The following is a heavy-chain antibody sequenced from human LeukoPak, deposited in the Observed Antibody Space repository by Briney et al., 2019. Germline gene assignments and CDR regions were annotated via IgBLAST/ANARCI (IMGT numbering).Heavy chain of an antibody. CDR2: IYYSGST. V-gene: IGHV4-30-4*01. D-gene: IGHD2-15*01. CDR3: ARGPVLSCSGGSCYPYYFDY. Sequence: SETLSLTCTVSGGSISSGDYYWCWIRQSPGKGLEWIGYIYYSGSTYYNPSLKSRVTISVDTSKNQFSLKLSSVTAADTAVYYCARGPVLSCSGGSCYPYYFDYWGQGTLVTVSS. J-gene: IGHJ4*02. CDR1: GGSISSGDYY.